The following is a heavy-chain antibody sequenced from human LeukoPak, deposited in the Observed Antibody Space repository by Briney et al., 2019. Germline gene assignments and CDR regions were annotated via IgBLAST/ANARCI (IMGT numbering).Heavy chain of an antibody. CDR2: IKQDGSEK. V-gene: IGHV3-7*01. Sequence: GGSLRLSCAASGFTFSSYWMSWVRQAPGKGLEWVANIKQDGSEKYYVDSVKGRFTISRDNAKNSLYLQMNSLRAEDTAVYYCAREPLYYDFWSGYSQSYFDYWGQGTLVTVSS. J-gene: IGHJ4*02. D-gene: IGHD3-3*01. CDR3: AREPLYYDFWSGYSQSYFDY. CDR1: GFTFSSYW.